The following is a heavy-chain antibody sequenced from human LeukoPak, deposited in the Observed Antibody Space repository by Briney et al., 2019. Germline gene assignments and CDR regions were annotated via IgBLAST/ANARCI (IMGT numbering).Heavy chain of an antibody. J-gene: IGHJ4*02. Sequence: SETLSLTCTVSGGSISGSGYYWGWIRQPPGKGLEWIAYVDDSGNTNYNPSLKSRVTISADTSRNEFSLQVNYVTAADTAVYYCARHLAARLGGARFSDYWGQGTLVTVSS. D-gene: IGHD2-21*01. CDR3: ARHLAARLGGARFSDY. CDR1: GGSISGSGYY. CDR2: VDDSGNT. V-gene: IGHV4-61*05.